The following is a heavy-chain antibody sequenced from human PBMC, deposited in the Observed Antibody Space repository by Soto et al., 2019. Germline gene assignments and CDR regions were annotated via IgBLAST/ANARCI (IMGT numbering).Heavy chain of an antibody. J-gene: IGHJ5*02. V-gene: IGHV1-18*04. Sequence: ASVKVSCKASGYTFTSYGISWVRQAPGQGLEWMGWISAYNGNTNYAQKLQGRVTMTTDTSTSTAYMELRSLRSDDTAVYYCARDRYCSSTSCYPTWFDPRGQGTLVTVSS. CDR2: ISAYNGNT. D-gene: IGHD2-2*01. CDR3: ARDRYCSSTSCYPTWFDP. CDR1: GYTFTSYG.